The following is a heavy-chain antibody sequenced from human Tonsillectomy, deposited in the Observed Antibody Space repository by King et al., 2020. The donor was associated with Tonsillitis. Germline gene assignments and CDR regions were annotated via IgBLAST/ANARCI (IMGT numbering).Heavy chain of an antibody. V-gene: IGHV3-30*18. J-gene: IGHJ4*02. CDR1: GFTFSRYG. Sequence: VQLVESGGGVVQPGRSLRLSCAASGFTFSRYGINWVRQAPGKGLEWVATISNDGSKKYYADSVKGRFTISRDNSKNTVYMQMNSLRAEYTALYYCAKDQACKNTLDNWGRGPLVTVSS. CDR2: ISNDGSKK. D-gene: IGHD2/OR15-2a*01. CDR3: AKDQACKNTLDN.